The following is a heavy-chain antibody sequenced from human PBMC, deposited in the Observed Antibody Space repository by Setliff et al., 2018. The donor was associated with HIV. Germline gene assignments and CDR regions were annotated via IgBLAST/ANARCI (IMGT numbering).Heavy chain of an antibody. CDR2: IHTSGST. Sequence: SETLSLTCTVSGGSISSGSYYWSWIRQPAGKGLEWIGHIHTSGSTKYNPSLKSRVTISADTSKNQFSLNLSSVTAADTAMYYCATYAGNGGGKGYWGQGTLVTVSS. J-gene: IGHJ4*02. V-gene: IGHV4-61*09. D-gene: IGHD2-21*01. CDR1: GGSISSGSYY. CDR3: ATYAGNGGGKGY.